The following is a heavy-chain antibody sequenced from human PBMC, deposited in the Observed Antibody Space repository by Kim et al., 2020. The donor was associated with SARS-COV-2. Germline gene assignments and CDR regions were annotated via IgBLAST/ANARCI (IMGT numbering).Heavy chain of an antibody. CDR2: TNHRGTS. CDR1: GGSITTIGEY. CDR3: GREINWTYDN. V-gene: IGHV4-39*07. Sequence: SETLSLTCSVSGGSITTIGEYWGWIRQSPGKGLEWIGSTNHRGTSFYNPSLESRVTMSVDTSKNQFSLNLMSVTAADTAVYYCGREINWTYDNWGQGTLV. J-gene: IGHJ4*02. D-gene: IGHD3-16*01.